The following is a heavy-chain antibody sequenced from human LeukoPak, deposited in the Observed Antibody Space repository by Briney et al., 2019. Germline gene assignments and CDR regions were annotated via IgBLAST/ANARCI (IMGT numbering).Heavy chain of an antibody. CDR1: GGSISSSGYY. D-gene: IGHD3-10*01. V-gene: IGHV4-31*03. Sequence: SETLSLTCTVSGGSISSSGYYWGWIRQHPGKGLEWIGYIYYSGSTYYNPSLKSRVTISVDTSKNQFSLKLSSVTAADTAVYYCARFYGSGNWFDPWGQGTLVTVSS. CDR3: ARFYGSGNWFDP. CDR2: IYYSGST. J-gene: IGHJ5*02.